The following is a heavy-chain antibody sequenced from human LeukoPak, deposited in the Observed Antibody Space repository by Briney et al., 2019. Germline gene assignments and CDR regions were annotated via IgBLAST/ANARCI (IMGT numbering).Heavy chain of an antibody. Sequence: GGSLRLSCAASGLSFRSAWMHWVRQAPGKGLVWVSRIYSDGRTATYADSVKGRFTISRDNAKNTLYLQTNSLTAEDTAVYYCARQLGWIDDYWGQGTLVTVSS. D-gene: IGHD1-1*01. CDR2: IYSDGRTA. V-gene: IGHV3-74*01. CDR1: GLSFRSAW. J-gene: IGHJ4*02. CDR3: ARQLGWIDDY.